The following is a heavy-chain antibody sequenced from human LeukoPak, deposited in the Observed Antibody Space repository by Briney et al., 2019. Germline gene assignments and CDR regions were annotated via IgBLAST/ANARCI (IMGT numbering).Heavy chain of an antibody. D-gene: IGHD6-19*01. Sequence: SETLSLSCTVCVGSISSYWWSWLREPPGRGLGWVGSIRYSGGTYSKPSLKSRVTISVDTSKNQFPLNLSSVPAADTAMYSCAKYAAVSGPNWLDTWGQGILVTVSS. CDR1: VGSISSYW. CDR2: IRYSGGT. CDR3: AKYAAVSGPNWLDT. J-gene: IGHJ5*02. V-gene: IGHV4-59*01.